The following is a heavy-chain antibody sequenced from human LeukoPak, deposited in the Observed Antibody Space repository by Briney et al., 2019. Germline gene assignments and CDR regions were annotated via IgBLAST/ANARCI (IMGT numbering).Heavy chain of an antibody. CDR3: ARADDDAFDI. V-gene: IGHV4-59*01. J-gene: IGHJ3*02. CDR2: IYYSGST. CDR1: GGSISRYY. Sequence: SETLSLTCTVSGGSISRYYWSWIRQPPGKGLEWIGYIYYSGSTNYNPSLKSRVTISVDTSKNQFSLKLSSVTAADTAVYYCARADDDAFDIWGQGTMVTVSS.